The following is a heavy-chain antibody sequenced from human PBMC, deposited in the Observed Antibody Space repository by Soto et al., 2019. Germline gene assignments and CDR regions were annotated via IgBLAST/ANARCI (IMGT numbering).Heavy chain of an antibody. CDR3: ARDFRDYYDSSGYSWFDP. V-gene: IGHV3-33*01. D-gene: IGHD3-22*01. CDR2: IWYDGSNK. CDR1: GVIVCSYR. J-gene: IGHJ5*02. Sequence: GGYLRLFCAESGVIVCSYRLHGVLRAPGKGLEWVAVIWYDGSNKYNADSVKGRFTISRDNSKNTLYLQMNSLRADDTAVYDCARDFRDYYDSSGYSWFDPWGQGT.